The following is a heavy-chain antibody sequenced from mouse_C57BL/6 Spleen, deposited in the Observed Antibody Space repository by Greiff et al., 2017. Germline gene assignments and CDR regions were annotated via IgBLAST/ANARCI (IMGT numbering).Heavy chain of an antibody. CDR1: GFTFSDYG. CDR3: ARQEGNYVNAY. Sequence: EVHLVESGGGLVKPGGSLKLSCAASGFTFSDYGMHWVRQAPEKGLEWVAYISSGSSPIYYADTVKGRFTISRDNAKNTLFLQMTSLRSEDTAMYYCARQEGNYVNAYWGQGTLVTVSA. D-gene: IGHD2-1*01. J-gene: IGHJ3*01. CDR2: ISSGSSPI. V-gene: IGHV5-17*01.